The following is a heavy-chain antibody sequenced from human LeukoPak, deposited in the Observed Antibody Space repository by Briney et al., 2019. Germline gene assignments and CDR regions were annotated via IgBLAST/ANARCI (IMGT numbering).Heavy chain of an antibody. J-gene: IGHJ6*02. CDR2: ISGSGGST. D-gene: IGHD5-12*01. CDR1: GFTFSSYA. Sequence: GGSLRLSCAASGFTFSSYAMSWVRQAPGKGLEWVSAISGSGGSTYYADSVKGRFTIPRDNSKNTLYLLMNSLRAEDTAVYYCAKTDGYSGYGSAPNYYYYGMDVWGQGTTVTVSS. CDR3: AKTDGYSGYGSAPNYYYYGMDV. V-gene: IGHV3-23*01.